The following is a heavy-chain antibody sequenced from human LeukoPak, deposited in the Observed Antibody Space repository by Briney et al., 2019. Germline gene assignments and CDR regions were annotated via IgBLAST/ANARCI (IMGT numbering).Heavy chain of an antibody. J-gene: IGHJ6*04. CDR2: IYYSGST. CDR1: GGSVSSGSYY. CDR3: ARSPNYYYYGMDV. V-gene: IGHV4-61*01. Sequence: SETLPLTCTVSGGSVSSGSYYWSWIRQPPGKGLEWIGYIYYSGSTNYNPSLKSRVTISVDTSKNQFSLKLSSVTAADTAVYYCARSPNYYYYGMDVWGKGTTVTVSS.